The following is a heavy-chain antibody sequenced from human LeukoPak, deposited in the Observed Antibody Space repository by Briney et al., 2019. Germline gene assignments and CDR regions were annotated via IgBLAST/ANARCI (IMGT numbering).Heavy chain of an antibody. V-gene: IGHV1-69*06. CDR1: GGTFSSYA. D-gene: IGHD6-19*01. CDR2: IIPIFGTA. J-gene: IGHJ6*03. CDR3: ASGDRGSGWNNYYYYYMDV. Sequence: GSSVKVSCKASGGTFSSYAISWVRRAPGQGLEWMGGIIPIFGTANYAQKFQGRVTITADKSTSTAYMELSSLRSEDTAVYYCASGDRGSGWNNYYYYYMDVWGKGTTVTVSS.